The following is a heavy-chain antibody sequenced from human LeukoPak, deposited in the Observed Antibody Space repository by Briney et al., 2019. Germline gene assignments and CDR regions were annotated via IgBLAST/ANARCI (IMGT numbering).Heavy chain of an antibody. V-gene: IGHV3-30-3*01. J-gene: IGHJ4*02. CDR1: GFTFSSYA. D-gene: IGHD2-2*01. CDR2: ISYDGSNK. Sequence: GGSLRLSCAASGFTFSSYAMHCVRQAPGKGLGWVAVISYDGSNKYYADSVKGRFTISRDNSKNTLYLHMNSLRAEDTAVYYCARGGPYCSSTSCYAGFDYWGQGTLVTVSS. CDR3: ARGGPYCSSTSCYAGFDY.